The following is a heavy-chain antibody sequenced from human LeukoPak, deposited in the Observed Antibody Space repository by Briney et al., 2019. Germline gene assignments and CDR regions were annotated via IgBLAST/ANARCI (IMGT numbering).Heavy chain of an antibody. J-gene: IGHJ4*02. CDR3: VRGDWYFES. CDR2: INRDGTEK. D-gene: IGHD2-21*01. V-gene: IGHV3-7*04. Sequence: GGSLRLSCAASGFNFSDSRMTWVRQAPGKGLQWVDNINRDGTEKHFLDSIEGRFTISRDNRKKSLYLQMNSLRPQDTAVYFCVRGDWYFESWGQGTLVTVSS. CDR1: GFNFSDSR.